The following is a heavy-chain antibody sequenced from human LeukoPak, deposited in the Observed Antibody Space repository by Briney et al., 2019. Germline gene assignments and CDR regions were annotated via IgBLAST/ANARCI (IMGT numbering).Heavy chain of an antibody. CDR3: ARCQSDDYVRRYYFDY. D-gene: IGHD3-16*01. Sequence: AAGKVSCRASGYIFYHYGLSWVRQAPGQGLEWMGWISGYLVNTNYAQSLQGRVTMTTDTSTSTAYMELRSLSSDDTAVYYCARCQSDDYVRRYYFDYWGQGTLVTVSS. CDR1: GYIFYHYG. CDR2: ISGYLVNT. J-gene: IGHJ4*02. V-gene: IGHV1-18*01.